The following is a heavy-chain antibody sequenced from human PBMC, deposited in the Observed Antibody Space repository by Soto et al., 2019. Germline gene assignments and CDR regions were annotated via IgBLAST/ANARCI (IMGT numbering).Heavy chain of an antibody. J-gene: IGHJ6*02. CDR3: KREGAYYYGMDV. CDR2: IGTAGDT. V-gene: IGHV3-13*01. Sequence: PGGSLRLSCAASGFTFSSYDMHWVRQATEKGLKCVSAIGTAGDTYYPGSVKGRFTISRENAKNSLYLQMNSLRAGNPAENQCKREGAYYYGMDVWGQRTTVTVSS. CDR1: GFTFSSYD.